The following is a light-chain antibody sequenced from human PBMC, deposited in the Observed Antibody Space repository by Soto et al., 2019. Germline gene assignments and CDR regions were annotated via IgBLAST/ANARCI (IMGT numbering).Light chain of an antibody. V-gene: IGKV3-11*01. CDR3: QQYNSDSRT. CDR1: QSVSLS. Sequence: EIVLTQSPATLSLSPGGRATLSCRASQSVSLSLAWYQQKPGQAPRLLIYDASKRASGFPARFSGSGSGTDFTLTISSLEPEDFATYYCQQYNSDSRTFGQGTELDIK. CDR2: DAS. J-gene: IGKJ1*01.